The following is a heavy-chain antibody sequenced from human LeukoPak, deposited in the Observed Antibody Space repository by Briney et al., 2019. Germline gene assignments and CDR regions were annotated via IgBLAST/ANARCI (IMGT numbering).Heavy chain of an antibody. D-gene: IGHD1-14*01. Sequence: PSETLSLTCIVSGGSISSYYWSWIRQPPGKGLEWIGYIYYGGSTNYNPSLKSRGTISVDTSKNEFSLKLSSVTAADTAVYYCARGSGPVYFDYWGQGTLVTVST. V-gene: IGHV4-59*08. J-gene: IGHJ4*02. CDR1: GGSISSYY. CDR2: IYYGGST. CDR3: ARGSGPVYFDY.